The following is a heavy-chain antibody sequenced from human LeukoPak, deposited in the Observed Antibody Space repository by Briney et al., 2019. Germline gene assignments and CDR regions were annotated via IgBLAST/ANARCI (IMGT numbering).Heavy chain of an antibody. CDR1: GYSFSSFW. CDR2: IYPGDSET. J-gene: IGHJ5*02. Sequence: GESLKISCEGSGYSFSSFWVAWVRQKPGKGLELMGIIYPGDSETKYSPSFEGQVTMSADKSISTVYPQWSGLKASDTAIYYCARQRGILRSDWFDPWGQGTLVTVSS. D-gene: IGHD4-17*01. CDR3: ARQRGILRSDWFDP. V-gene: IGHV5-51*01.